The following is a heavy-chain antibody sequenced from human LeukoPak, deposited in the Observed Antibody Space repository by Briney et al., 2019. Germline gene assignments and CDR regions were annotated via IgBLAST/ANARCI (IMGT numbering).Heavy chain of an antibody. CDR1: GFSFSTYA. V-gene: IGHV3-23*01. J-gene: IGHJ4*02. CDR2: VIGNNAIT. D-gene: IGHD5-18*01. Sequence: GGSLRLSCAASGFSFSTYAMNWVRQAPGQGLEWVSVVIGNNAITDYADSVKGRFTISKDSSKNTLYLQMNSLRAEDTAVYYCAKDRTPDGYYNFDYWGQGTLVIVSS. CDR3: AKDRTPDGYYNFDY.